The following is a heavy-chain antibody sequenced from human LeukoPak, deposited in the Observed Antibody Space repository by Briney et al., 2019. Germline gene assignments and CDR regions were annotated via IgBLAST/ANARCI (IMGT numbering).Heavy chain of an antibody. V-gene: IGHV1-69*13. CDR3: ARPRGDGYNFHY. J-gene: IGHJ4*02. CDR1: GYTFTGYY. D-gene: IGHD5-24*01. CDR2: IIPIFGTA. Sequence: SVKVSCKASGYTFTGYYMHWVRQAPGQGLEWMGGIIPIFGTANYAQKFQGRVTITADESTSTAYMELSSLRSEDTAVYYRARPRGDGYNFHYWGQGTLVTVSS.